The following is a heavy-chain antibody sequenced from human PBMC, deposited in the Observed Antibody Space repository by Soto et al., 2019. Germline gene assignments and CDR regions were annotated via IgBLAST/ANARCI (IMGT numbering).Heavy chain of an antibody. CDR3: ARERPVMERFNAFDI. CDR2: IYYSGST. V-gene: IGHV4-59*01. CDR1: GGSISSYY. Sequence: SETLSLTCTVSGGSISSYYWSWIRQPPGKGLEWIGYIYYSGSTNYNPSLKSRVTISVDTSKNQFSLKLSSVTAADTAVYYCARERPVMERFNAFDIGGKGKMVT. J-gene: IGHJ3*02. D-gene: IGHD1-1*01.